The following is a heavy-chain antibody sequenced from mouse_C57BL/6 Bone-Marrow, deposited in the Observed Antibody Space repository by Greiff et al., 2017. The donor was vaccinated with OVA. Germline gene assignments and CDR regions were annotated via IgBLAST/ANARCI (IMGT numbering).Heavy chain of an antibody. CDR2: IRSKSNNYAT. CDR3: VRGDDYDNFDY. Sequence: EVQLVESGGGLVQPKGSLKLSCAASGFSFNTYAMNWVRQAPGKGLEWVARIRSKSNNYATYYADSVKDRFTISRDDSESMLYLQMNNLKTEDTAMYYCVRGDDYDNFDYWGQGTTLTVSS. J-gene: IGHJ2*01. CDR1: GFSFNTYA. D-gene: IGHD2-4*01. V-gene: IGHV10-1*01.